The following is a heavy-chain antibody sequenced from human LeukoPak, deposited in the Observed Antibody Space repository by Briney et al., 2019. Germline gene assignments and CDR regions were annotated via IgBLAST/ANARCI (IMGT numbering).Heavy chain of an antibody. V-gene: IGHV1-46*03. Sequence: GASVKVSCKASGYTFTSYYMHWVRQAPGQGLEWMGIINPSGDSTSYAQKFQGRVTMTRDTSTSTVYMELSSLGSEDTAVYYCARVVPAATPSYYYFDYWGQGTLVTVSS. J-gene: IGHJ4*02. D-gene: IGHD2-2*01. CDR3: ARVVPAATPSYYYFDY. CDR2: INPSGDST. CDR1: GYTFTSYY.